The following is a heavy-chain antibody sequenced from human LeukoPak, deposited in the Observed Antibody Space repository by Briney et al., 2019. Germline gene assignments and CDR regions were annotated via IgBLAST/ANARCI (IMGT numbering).Heavy chain of an antibody. Sequence: SETLSLTCTVSGGSISSYYWSWVRQPPGKGLEWIGYIYYSGSTNQNPSLRSRVTMSVDTSKNQFSLKLSSVSAGDTAVYDCARQAGYYYDSSGYYPFDYWGQGTLVTVSS. V-gene: IGHV4-59*08. CDR1: GGSISSYY. CDR2: IYYSGST. CDR3: ARQAGYYYDSSGYYPFDY. J-gene: IGHJ4*02. D-gene: IGHD3-22*01.